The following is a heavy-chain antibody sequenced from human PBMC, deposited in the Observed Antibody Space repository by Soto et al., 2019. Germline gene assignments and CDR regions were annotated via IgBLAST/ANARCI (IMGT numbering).Heavy chain of an antibody. CDR2: ISVYNGNA. CDR3: ARDWSMTVITLGH. V-gene: IGHV1-18*01. J-gene: IGHJ4*02. D-gene: IGHD4-17*01. CDR1: GYTFTSYA. Sequence: QVQLVQSGVEVKKPGASVKVSCKASGYTFTSYAIIWVRQAPGQGLEWMGWISVYNGNANYAQKLQGRVTMTTDTSTSTAYMELRSLRSDDTAVYYCARDWSMTVITLGHWGQGTLVTVSS.